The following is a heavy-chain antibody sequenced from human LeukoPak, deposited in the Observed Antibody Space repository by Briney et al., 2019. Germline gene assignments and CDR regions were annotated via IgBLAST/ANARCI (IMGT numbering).Heavy chain of an antibody. D-gene: IGHD6-19*01. V-gene: IGHV3-33*01. J-gene: IGHJ4*02. CDR1: GFTFSSYG. Sequence: GSLRLSCAASGFTFSSYGMHWVRQAPGKGLEWVAVIWYDGSNKYYADSVKGRFTISRDNSKNTLYLQMNSLRAEDTAVYCCARTSDSSGWYYFDYWGQGTLVTVSS. CDR3: ARTSDSSGWYYFDY. CDR2: IWYDGSNK.